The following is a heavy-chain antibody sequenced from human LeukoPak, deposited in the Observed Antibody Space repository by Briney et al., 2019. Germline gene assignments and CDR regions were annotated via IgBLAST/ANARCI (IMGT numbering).Heavy chain of an antibody. CDR1: GITLSNYD. V-gene: IGHV3-23*01. Sequence: PGGSLRLSCAASGITLSNYDMTWVRQAPGKGLEWVSDIRGSGGTYYADSVKGRFTLSRDNAKNTLYLQMSSLRAEDTAVYYCAKEVSAKPFDYWGQGTLVTVSS. D-gene: IGHD6-25*01. CDR3: AKEVSAKPFDY. J-gene: IGHJ4*02. CDR2: IRGSGGT.